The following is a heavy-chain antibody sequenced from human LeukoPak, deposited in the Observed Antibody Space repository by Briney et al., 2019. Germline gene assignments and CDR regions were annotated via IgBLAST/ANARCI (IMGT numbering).Heavy chain of an antibody. D-gene: IGHD3-22*01. CDR2: ISGSGGGT. V-gene: IGHV3-23*01. J-gene: IGHJ4*02. CDR1: GITLSNYG. Sequence: PGGSLRLSCAVSGITLSNYGMTWVRQAPGKGLEWVAGISGSGGGTNYADSVKGRFTISRDNSKNTLYLPMNSLRAEDTAVYFCAKRGVVIRVILVGFHKEAYYFDSWGQGALVTVSS. CDR3: AKRGVVIRVILVGFHKEAYYFDS.